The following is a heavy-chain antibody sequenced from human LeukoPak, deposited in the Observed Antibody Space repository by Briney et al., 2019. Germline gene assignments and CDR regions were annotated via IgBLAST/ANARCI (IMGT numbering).Heavy chain of an antibody. CDR3: ARDEPIRVVVPKHNFDY. J-gene: IGHJ4*02. Sequence: GGSLRLSCAASGFTFSDYYMSWIRQAPGKGLEWVSYISSSGSTIYYADSVKGRFTISRDNAKNSLYLQMNSLRAEDTAVYYCARDEPIRVVVPKHNFDYWGQGTLVTVSS. D-gene: IGHD2-2*01. V-gene: IGHV3-11*01. CDR1: GFTFSDYY. CDR2: ISSSGSTI.